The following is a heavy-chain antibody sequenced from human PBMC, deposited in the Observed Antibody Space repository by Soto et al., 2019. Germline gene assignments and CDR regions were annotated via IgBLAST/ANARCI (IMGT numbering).Heavy chain of an antibody. D-gene: IGHD1-1*01. J-gene: IGHJ4*02. CDR3: AKEGPITNWYFDY. V-gene: IGHV3-30*18. CDR2: ISYDGNVA. CDR1: GFTFSNYG. Sequence: QVQLVESGGGVVQPGRSLRLSCAASGFTFSNYGMHWVRQAPGKGLEWVIVISYDGNVAYYADSVKGRFTISRDNSKNTLYLQMNSLRTEDTAMYCCAKEGPITNWYFDYWGQGTLVTVSS.